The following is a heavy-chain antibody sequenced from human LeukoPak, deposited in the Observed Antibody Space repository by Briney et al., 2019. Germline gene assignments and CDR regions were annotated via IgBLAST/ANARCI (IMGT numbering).Heavy chain of an antibody. Sequence: RTGGSLRLSCAASGFTFNNYAMTWVRQAPGKGLEWVSTISDSVSGGSTYYADSVEGRFTISRDNSKNTLYLQMNSLRAEDTAVYYCAKDRTGYSYGYFLSPWGQGTLVTVSS. CDR2: ISDSVSGGST. J-gene: IGHJ5*02. CDR3: AKDRTGYSYGYFLSP. V-gene: IGHV3-23*01. CDR1: GFTFNNYA. D-gene: IGHD5-18*01.